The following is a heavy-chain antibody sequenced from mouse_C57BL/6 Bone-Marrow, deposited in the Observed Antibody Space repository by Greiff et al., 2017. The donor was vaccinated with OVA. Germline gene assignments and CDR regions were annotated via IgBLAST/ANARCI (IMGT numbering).Heavy chain of an antibody. Sequence: QVQLQQSGPELVKPGASVKISCKASGYAFSSSWMNWVKQRPGKGLEWIGRIYPGDGDTNYNGKFKGKATLTADKSSSTAYMQLSSLTSEDSAVYFCARWNSSGYGYWGQGTTLTVSS. CDR2: IYPGDGDT. V-gene: IGHV1-82*01. CDR1: GYAFSSSW. D-gene: IGHD3-2*02. J-gene: IGHJ2*01. CDR3: ARWNSSGYGY.